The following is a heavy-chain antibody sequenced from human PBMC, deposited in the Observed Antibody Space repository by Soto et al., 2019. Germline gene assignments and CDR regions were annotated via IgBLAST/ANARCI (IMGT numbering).Heavy chain of an antibody. CDR1: GFTFSDHY. D-gene: IGHD5-18*01. V-gene: IGHV3-72*01. J-gene: IGHJ6*03. CDR2: TRNKANSYTT. CDR3: ARVKRIRLWLYYYYYREV. Sequence: PGGSLRLSCAASGFTFSDHYMDWVRQAPGKGLEWVGRTRNKANSYTTEYAASVKGRFTISRDDSKNSLYLQMNSLKTEDTAVYYCARVKRIRLWLYYYYYREVWGKGTRVIVSS.